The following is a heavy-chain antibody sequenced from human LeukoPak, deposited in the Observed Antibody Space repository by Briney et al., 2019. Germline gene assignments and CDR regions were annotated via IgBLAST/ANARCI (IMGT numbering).Heavy chain of an antibody. CDR1: GGSISSYY. CDR2: IYYSGST. V-gene: IGHV4-39*07. J-gene: IGHJ5*02. Sequence: PSETLSLTCTVSGGSISSYYWGWIRQPPGKGLEWIGSIYYSGSTYYNPSLKSRVTISVDTSKNQFSLKLSSVTAADTAVYYCARAFSSGWADPFDPWGQGTLVTVSS. D-gene: IGHD6-19*01. CDR3: ARAFSSGWADPFDP.